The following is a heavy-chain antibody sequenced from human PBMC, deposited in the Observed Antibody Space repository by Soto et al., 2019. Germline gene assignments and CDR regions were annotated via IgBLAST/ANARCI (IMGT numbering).Heavy chain of an antibody. CDR1: GFTFSSYA. V-gene: IGHV3-23*01. D-gene: IGHD6-19*01. Sequence: LRLSCAASGFTFSSYAMSWARQAPGKGLEWVSGISDSGSNTYYAGSVKGRFTISRDNSKNTVYLHMNSLRVEDTAVYYCAKPGYLEQWLIRGYFDYWGQGALVTVSS. J-gene: IGHJ4*02. CDR3: AKPGYLEQWLIRGYFDY. CDR2: ISDSGSNT.